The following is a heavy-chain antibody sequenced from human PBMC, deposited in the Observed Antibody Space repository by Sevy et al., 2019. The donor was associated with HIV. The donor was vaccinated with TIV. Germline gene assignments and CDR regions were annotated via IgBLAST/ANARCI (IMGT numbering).Heavy chain of an antibody. CDR2: ISYDGRNK. D-gene: IGHD1-26*01. CDR3: VRGSSGRNVGSFDH. CDR1: GIIFTTSG. V-gene: IGHV3-30*03. J-gene: IGHJ5*02. Sequence: GGSLRLSCVVSGIIFTTSGMHWVRQAPGKGLEWVAVISYDGRNKFYGDSVKGRSTISRDNSKNSLYLQMNSLTAEDRAVYFCVRGSSGRNVGSFDHWGQGTLVTVSS.